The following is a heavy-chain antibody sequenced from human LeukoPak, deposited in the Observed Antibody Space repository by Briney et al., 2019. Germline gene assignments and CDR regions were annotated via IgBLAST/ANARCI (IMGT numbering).Heavy chain of an antibody. V-gene: IGHV3-74*03. J-gene: IGHJ4*02. CDR3: TRSLSGYDYSPDY. CDR1: GFTFSSYW. Sequence: PGGSLRLSCAASGFTFSSYWMHWVRQAPGKGLVWVSRINSDGSSTAYADSGKGRFTISRDNAKNTLYLQMNSLRAEDTAVYYCTRSLSGYDYSPDYWGQGTLVTVSS. CDR2: INSDGSST. D-gene: IGHD6-25*01.